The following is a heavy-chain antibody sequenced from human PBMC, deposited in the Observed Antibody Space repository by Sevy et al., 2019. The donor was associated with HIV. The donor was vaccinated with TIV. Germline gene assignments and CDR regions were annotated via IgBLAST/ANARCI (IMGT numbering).Heavy chain of an antibody. D-gene: IGHD6-19*01. CDR3: ARSTQVAGRNNWFDP. J-gene: IGHJ5*02. CDR1: GYTFTTYG. V-gene: IGHV1-18*01. Sequence: ASMKVSCKASGYTFTTYGITWVRQAPGQGLEWMGWISTYNTMRNSAQKLQDRVTMTTDTSTSTAYMELRSLTSDDTAMYYCARSTQVAGRNNWFDPWGQGTLVTVSS. CDR2: ISTYNTMR.